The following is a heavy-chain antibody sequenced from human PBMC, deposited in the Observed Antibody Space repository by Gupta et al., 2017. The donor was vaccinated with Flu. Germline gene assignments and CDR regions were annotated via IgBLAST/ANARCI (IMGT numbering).Heavy chain of an antibody. D-gene: IGHD2-21*01. CDR2: INPNSGAT. V-gene: IGHV1-2*02. CDR3: ARDHCGDSRCYSDY. CDR1: GYTFTDYY. Sequence: QVRLVQSGAEVKKPGASVKASCRASGYTFTDYYMHWVRQAPGQGLEWMGWINPNSGATNYAPKFQDRVTLTRDTSISTAYMELSRLRSDDTAVYYCARDHCGDSRCYSDYWGQGTLVTVSS. J-gene: IGHJ4*02.